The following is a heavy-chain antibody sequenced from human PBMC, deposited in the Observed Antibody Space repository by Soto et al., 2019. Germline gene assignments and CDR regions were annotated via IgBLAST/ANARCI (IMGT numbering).Heavy chain of an antibody. CDR3: TTDQVTVTTRDAFDI. CDR1: GFTFSNAC. Sequence: PGGSLRLSCAASGFTFSNACMSWVRQAPGKGLEWVGRIKSKTDGGTTDYAAPVKGRFTISRDDSKNTLYLQMNSLKTEDTAVYYCTTDQVTVTTRDAFDIWGQGTMVTVSS. J-gene: IGHJ3*02. D-gene: IGHD4-17*01. V-gene: IGHV3-15*01. CDR2: IKSKTDGGTT.